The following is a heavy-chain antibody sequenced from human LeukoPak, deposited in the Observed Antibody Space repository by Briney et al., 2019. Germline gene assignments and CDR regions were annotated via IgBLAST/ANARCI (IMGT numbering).Heavy chain of an antibody. CDR3: ARDPPESPKRYFDY. J-gene: IGHJ4*02. CDR2: ISSSSSYI. V-gene: IGHV3-21*01. CDR1: GFTFSSYS. Sequence: GGSLRLSCAASGFTFSSYSMNWVRQAPGKGLEWVSSISSSSSYIYYADSVRGRFTISRDNAKNSLYLQMNSLRAEDTAVYYCARDPPESPKRYFDYWGQGTLVTVSS.